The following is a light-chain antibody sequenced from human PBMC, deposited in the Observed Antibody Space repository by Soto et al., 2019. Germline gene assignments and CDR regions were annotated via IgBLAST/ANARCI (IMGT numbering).Light chain of an antibody. CDR2: DNN. CDR3: GAWDSSLSVVL. CDR1: SSNIENNV. Sequence: QSVLTQPPSVSAAPGQTVSVSCSGSSSNIENNVVSWYQQLPGTAPKVLIYDNNNRPSGIPDRFSASKSGTSATLGITGLQTGDEADYYCGAWDSSLSVVLFGGGTKLTVL. V-gene: IGLV1-51*01. J-gene: IGLJ2*01.